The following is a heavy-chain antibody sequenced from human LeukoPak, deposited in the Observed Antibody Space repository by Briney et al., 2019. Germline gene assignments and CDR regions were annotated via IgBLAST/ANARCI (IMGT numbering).Heavy chain of an antibody. CDR2: ISVSGGRT. CDR3: ARAANTAAGTPTLAIDY. Sequence: GGSLRLSCAASGFTFSSYAMSWVRQAPGKGLEWVSAISVSGGRTYYADSVKGRFTISRDNAKNSLYLQMNSLRAEDTAVYYCARAANTAAGTPTLAIDYWGQGTLVTVSS. J-gene: IGHJ4*01. CDR1: GFTFSSYA. D-gene: IGHD6-13*01. V-gene: IGHV3-23*01.